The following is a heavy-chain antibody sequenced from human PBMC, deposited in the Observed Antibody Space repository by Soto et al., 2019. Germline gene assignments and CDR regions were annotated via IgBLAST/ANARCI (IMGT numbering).Heavy chain of an antibody. Sequence: QVHLGESGPGLVEPSQSLSLTCTVSGDSITRACLCWIWMRQPPGQDREWIGHIYDSVNTYTSPSIGIRATKSLYTSKHQCALKLSAATASDTTVYYCPNGPSGDKVDSWGQGILVTVSS. CDR3: PNGPSGDKVDS. V-gene: IGHV4-30-4*01. J-gene: IGHJ5*01. D-gene: IGHD2-8*01. CDR2: IYDSVNT. CDR1: GDSITRACLC.